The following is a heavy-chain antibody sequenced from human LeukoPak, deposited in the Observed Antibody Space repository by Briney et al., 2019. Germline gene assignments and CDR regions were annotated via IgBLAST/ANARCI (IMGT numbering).Heavy chain of an antibody. CDR3: ARAPVYYDSSGYYYN. D-gene: IGHD3-22*01. CDR2: INPNSGGT. V-gene: IGHV1-2*02. CDR1: GYTFTGYY. Sequence: ASVKVSCKASGYTFTGYYMHWVRQAPGQGLEWMGWINPNSGGTNYAQKFQGRVTMTRDTSISTAYMELSRLRSDDTAVYYCARAPVYYDSSGYYYNWGQGTLVTVSS. J-gene: IGHJ4*02.